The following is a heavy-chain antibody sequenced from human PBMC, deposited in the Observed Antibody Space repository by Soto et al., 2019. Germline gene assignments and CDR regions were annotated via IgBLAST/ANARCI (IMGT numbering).Heavy chain of an antibody. V-gene: IGHV1-18*01. Sequence: ASVKVSCKASGYTFTSYGISWVRQAPGQGLEWMGWISAYNGNTNYAQKLQGRVTMTTDTSTSTAYMELRSLRSDDTAVYYCAIDRFPPSCFDPRCPGPLVSVSS. CDR1: GYTFTSYG. CDR2: ISAYNGNT. J-gene: IGHJ5*02. D-gene: IGHD3-10*01. CDR3: AIDRFPPSCFDP.